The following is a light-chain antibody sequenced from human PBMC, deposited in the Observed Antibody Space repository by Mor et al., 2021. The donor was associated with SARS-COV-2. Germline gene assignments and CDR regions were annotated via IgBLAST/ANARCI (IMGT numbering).Light chain of an antibody. V-gene: IGLV2-11*01. J-gene: IGLJ1*01. CDR2: DVF. CDR3: HSYAGSSSFV. Sequence: VPKLMIYDVFRRPSGVPDRVSGSKSGNTASLTISGLQAEDEAAYYCHSYAGSSSFVFGTGTEVTVL.